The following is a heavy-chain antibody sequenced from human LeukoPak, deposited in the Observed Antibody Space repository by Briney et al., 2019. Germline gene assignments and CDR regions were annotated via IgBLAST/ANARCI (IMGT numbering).Heavy chain of an antibody. D-gene: IGHD5-18*01. CDR1: GGSISSYY. J-gene: IGHJ5*02. CDR3: ARHRTRGYSYGYWDWFDP. Sequence: SETLSLTCTVSGGSISSYYWSWIRQPAGKGLEWIGRIYTSGSTNYNPSLKSRVTISVDTSKNQFSLKLSSVTAADTAVYYCARHRTRGYSYGYWDWFDPWGQGTLVTVSS. CDR2: IYTSGST. V-gene: IGHV4-4*07.